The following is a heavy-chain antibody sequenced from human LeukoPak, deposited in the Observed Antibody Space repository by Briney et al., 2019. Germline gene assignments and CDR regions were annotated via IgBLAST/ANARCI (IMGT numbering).Heavy chain of an antibody. D-gene: IGHD2-21*01. J-gene: IGHJ3*02. V-gene: IGHV3-11*01. CDR2: IGTSSTNT. CDR3: ARPCGGDCSFLDI. CDR1: GFTFSDWY. Sequence: GGSLRLSCAASGFTFSDWYMNWVRQAPGKGLEWISCIGTSSTNTHYADSVKGRFTISRDNTKNSVHLQLKNVRAEDTAVYYCARPCGGDCSFLDIWGRGTMVTVSS.